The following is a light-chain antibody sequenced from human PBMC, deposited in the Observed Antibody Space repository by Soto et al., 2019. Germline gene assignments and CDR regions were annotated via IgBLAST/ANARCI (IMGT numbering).Light chain of an antibody. Sequence: QSALTQPPSASGSPGQSVTIPCTGTSNDIGEYHYVSWYQQHPGKAPKLMIYEVTQWPSGVPHRFSGSKSGNTASLTVSGLQPEDEADYYCTSYAGSDNPVLFGRGTKLTVL. CDR3: TSYAGSDNPVL. CDR2: EVT. V-gene: IGLV2-8*01. J-gene: IGLJ2*01. CDR1: SNDIGEYHY.